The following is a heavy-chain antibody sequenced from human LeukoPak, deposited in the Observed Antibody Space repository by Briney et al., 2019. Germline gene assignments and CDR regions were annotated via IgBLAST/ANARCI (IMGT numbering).Heavy chain of an antibody. Sequence: SVKVSCKASGGTFSSYAISWVRQAPGQGLEWMGRIIPIFGTANYAQKFQGRVTITTDESTSTAYMELSSLRSEDTAVYDCAVTWPLGYYYFDYWGQGTLVTVSS. CDR1: GGTFSSYA. CDR3: AVTWPLGYYYFDY. V-gene: IGHV1-69*05. D-gene: IGHD7-27*01. J-gene: IGHJ4*02. CDR2: IIPIFGTA.